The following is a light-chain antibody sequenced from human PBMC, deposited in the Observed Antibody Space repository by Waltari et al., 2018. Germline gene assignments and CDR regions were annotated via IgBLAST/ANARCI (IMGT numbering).Light chain of an antibody. V-gene: IGLV1-44*01. Sequence: QSVLTQPPSASGTPGQRVTISCSGSSSNIGSNTVNWYQQLPGTAPKRLIYSNKQRPSGVPDRFSGSKSGTSASLAISGLQSEDEADYYCAAWDDSLDVVFGGGTKLTVL. CDR3: AAWDDSLDVV. CDR2: SNK. J-gene: IGLJ2*01. CDR1: SSNIGSNT.